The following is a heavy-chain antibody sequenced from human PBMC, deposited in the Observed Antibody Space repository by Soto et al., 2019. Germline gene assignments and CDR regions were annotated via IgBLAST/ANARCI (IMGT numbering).Heavy chain of an antibody. CDR2: ISWNSGSI. D-gene: IGHD3-10*01. V-gene: IGHV3-9*01. Sequence: GGSLSLSCAASGFTFDDYAMHWVRQAPGKGLEWVSGISWNSGSIGYADSVKGRFTISRDNAKNSLYLQMNSLRAEDTALYYCAKDREGFGEYYYYYGMDVWGQGTTVTVSS. J-gene: IGHJ6*02. CDR3: AKDREGFGEYYYYYGMDV. CDR1: GFTFDDYA.